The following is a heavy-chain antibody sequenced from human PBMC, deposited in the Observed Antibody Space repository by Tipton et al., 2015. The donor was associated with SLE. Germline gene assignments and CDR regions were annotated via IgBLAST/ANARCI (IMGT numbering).Heavy chain of an antibody. D-gene: IGHD3-10*01. V-gene: IGHV3-7*01. Sequence: SLRLSCAASGFTFSDFWMSWVRQAPGKGLEWVANIKEDGGDRSDSVRGRFTISRDNAQSSLYLQMNRLSSDDTAVYYCARETSSGAFDIWGQGTMVTVSS. CDR3: ARETSSGAFDI. CDR2: IKEDGGDR. CDR1: GFTFSDFW. J-gene: IGHJ3*02.